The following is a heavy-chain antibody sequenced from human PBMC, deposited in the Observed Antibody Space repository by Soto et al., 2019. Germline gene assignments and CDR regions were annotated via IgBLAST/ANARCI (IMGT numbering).Heavy chain of an antibody. Sequence: PGGSLRLSCAASGFTFSNYYMSWISQAPGKGLEWVSYISSSSSYTNYADSVKGRFTISRDNAKNSLYLQMNSLRAEDAAVYYCARMPGAYYDILTGYSQGDWFDPWGQGILVTVSS. J-gene: IGHJ5*02. CDR1: GFTFSNYY. V-gene: IGHV3-11*03. D-gene: IGHD3-9*01. CDR2: ISSSSSYT. CDR3: ARMPGAYYDILTGYSQGDWFDP.